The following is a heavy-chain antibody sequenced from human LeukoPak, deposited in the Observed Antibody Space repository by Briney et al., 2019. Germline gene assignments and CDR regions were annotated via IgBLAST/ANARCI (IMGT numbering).Heavy chain of an antibody. CDR3: ARDPNGDYIGAFEF. CDR1: GFTFSNYA. D-gene: IGHD4-17*01. Sequence: GGSLRLSCAASGFTFSNYAGMWVRQAPGQGLEWVSAITSGGAPRYADSVKGRFTISRDNSKNTLYLQMNSLRVEDTAQYFCARDPNGDYIGAFEFWGQGTGVTVSS. CDR2: ITSGGAP. J-gene: IGHJ3*01. V-gene: IGHV3-23*01.